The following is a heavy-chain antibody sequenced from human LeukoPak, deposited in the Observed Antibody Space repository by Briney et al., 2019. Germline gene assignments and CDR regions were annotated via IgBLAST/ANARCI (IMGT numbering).Heavy chain of an antibody. CDR3: ARASDTDGYYYLGMDV. CDR1: GGTFSRYD. CDR2: VIPILDIT. V-gene: IGHV1-69*04. J-gene: IGHJ6*02. Sequence: SVKVSCKASGGTFSRYDMNWVRQAPGQGLEWMGRVIPILDITDYAQKFQGRVTITADISTSTAHMELRSLKSEDTAVYYCARASDTDGYYYLGMDVWGQGTTVTVSS. D-gene: IGHD2-8*01.